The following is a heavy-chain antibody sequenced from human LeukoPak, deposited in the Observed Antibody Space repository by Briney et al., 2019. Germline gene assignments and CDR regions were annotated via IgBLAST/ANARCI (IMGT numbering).Heavy chain of an antibody. V-gene: IGHV1-18*01. Sequence: VASVNVSCKASGYTFTSYGISWVRQAPGQGLEWMGWISAYNGNTNYAQKLQGRVTVTTDTSTSTAYMELRSLRSDDTAVYYCARDSRSRGIAVDYWGQGTLVTVSS. J-gene: IGHJ4*02. CDR2: ISAYNGNT. CDR1: GYTFTSYG. D-gene: IGHD6-13*01. CDR3: ARDSRSRGIAVDY.